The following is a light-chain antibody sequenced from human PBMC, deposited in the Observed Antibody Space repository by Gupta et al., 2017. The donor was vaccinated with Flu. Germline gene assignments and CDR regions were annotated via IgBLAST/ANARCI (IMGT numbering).Light chain of an antibody. Sequence: QSALTQPASVSGSPGQSITISCTGTSSNVSGYNYVSWYQQLPGEAPKLLIYEVTNRPSGVSNRFSGSKSGNTASLTXSXLQAEDXADYYCSSFTNSHTWVFGGGTKLTAL. J-gene: IGLJ3*02. CDR2: EVT. V-gene: IGLV2-14*01. CDR3: SSFTNSHTWV. CDR1: SSNVSGYNY.